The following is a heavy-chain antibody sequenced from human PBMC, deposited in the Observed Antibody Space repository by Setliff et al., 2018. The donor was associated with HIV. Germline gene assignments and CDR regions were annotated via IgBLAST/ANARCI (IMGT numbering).Heavy chain of an antibody. CDR2: IKQDGSEK. CDR1: GFTFSNYA. Sequence: PGGSLRLSCAASGFTFSNYAMSWVRQAPGKGLEWVANIKQDGSEKYYVDSVKGRFTISRDNAKNSLYLQMNSLRAEDTAMYYCAKTQTVITVYGPFDSWGQGTPVTVSS. J-gene: IGHJ4*02. D-gene: IGHD4-4*01. CDR3: AKTQTVITVYGPFDS. V-gene: IGHV3-7*03.